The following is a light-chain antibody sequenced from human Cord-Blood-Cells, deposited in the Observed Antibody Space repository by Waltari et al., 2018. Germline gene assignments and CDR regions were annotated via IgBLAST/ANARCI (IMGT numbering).Light chain of an antibody. J-gene: IGKJ1*01. CDR2: AAS. CDR3: QKYNSAPQT. V-gene: IGKV1-27*01. Sequence: DIQMTQSPSSLSASVGDRVTITCRASQGISNDLAWYQQKPGKVPKLLIYAASTLQSGVPSRFSGSGSGTDFTRTISSLQPEDVATYYCQKYNSAPQTFGQGTKVEIK. CDR1: QGISND.